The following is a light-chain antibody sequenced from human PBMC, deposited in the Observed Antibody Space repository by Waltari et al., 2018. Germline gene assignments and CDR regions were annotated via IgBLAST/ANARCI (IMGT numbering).Light chain of an antibody. J-gene: IGLJ2*01. Sequence: SFALTHDPPVSLSMAQTVTTTSQGDILGSYYADWYQQRPGQAPILVIYDKDNRPSGVPDRFSGSSSHNTASLTITGAQAEDEASYYCHSRDASGVGGSFGGGTKLTVL. V-gene: IGLV3-19*01. CDR2: DKD. CDR3: HSRDASGVGGS. CDR1: ILGSYY.